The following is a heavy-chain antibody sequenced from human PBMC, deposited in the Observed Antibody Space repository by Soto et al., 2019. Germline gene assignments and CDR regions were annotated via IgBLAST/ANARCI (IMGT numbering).Heavy chain of an antibody. CDR1: GGTFSSYA. V-gene: IGHV1-69*01. D-gene: IGHD4-4*01. CDR2: IIPIVGTA. Sequence: QVQLVQSGAEVKKPGSSVKVSCKASGGTFSSYAISWVRQAPGQGLEWMGGIIPIVGTANYAQKFQGRVTITADESTSTAYMELSSLRSEDTAVYYCASTRYDYSSYNYYYGMYVWGRGTTVTVSS. CDR3: ASTRYDYSSYNYYYGMYV. J-gene: IGHJ6*02.